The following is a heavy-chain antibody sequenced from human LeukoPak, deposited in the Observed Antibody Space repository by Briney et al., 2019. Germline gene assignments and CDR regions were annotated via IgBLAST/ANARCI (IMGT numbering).Heavy chain of an antibody. CDR1: GYTFTHYS. D-gene: IGHD5-12*01. J-gene: IGHJ4*02. Sequence: ASGTVSCKTSGYTFTHYSISWVRQAPGQGLEWMGWSSAYNGNTDYAQKFQGRVTMTTDTSTSTAYMELRSLRSDDTAVYYCARDLPAYTGYETHDYWGQGTLVTVSS. CDR3: ARDLPAYTGYETHDY. CDR2: SSAYNGNT. V-gene: IGHV1-18*01.